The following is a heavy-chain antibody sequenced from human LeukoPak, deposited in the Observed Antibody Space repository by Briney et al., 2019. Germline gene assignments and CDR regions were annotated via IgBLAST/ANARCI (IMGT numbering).Heavy chain of an antibody. Sequence: GRSLRLSCAASGFTFSSYSMNWVRHAPGKGLERGSYISSSSSTIYYADSVKGRFTISRDNAKNTLYLQMSSLRAEDTAVYYCARENYDYVWGSYRPRGLDYWGQGTLVTVSS. CDR3: ARENYDYVWGSYRPRGLDY. V-gene: IGHV3-48*01. J-gene: IGHJ4*02. CDR1: GFTFSSYS. D-gene: IGHD3-16*02. CDR2: ISSSSSTI.